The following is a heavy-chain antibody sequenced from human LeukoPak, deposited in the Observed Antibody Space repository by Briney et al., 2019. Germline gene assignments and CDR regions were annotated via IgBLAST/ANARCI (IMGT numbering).Heavy chain of an antibody. CDR3: ATPYSFDGVRYYTDF. Sequence: GGSLRLSCAASGFTFRSCWMSWFRQAPGKGLEWVANIDQSGSDTYYVDSVKGRFTITRDNARTSLYLQMNSLRVEDTAVYFSATPYSFDGVRYYTDFWGQGTLVTVSS. V-gene: IGHV3-7*01. J-gene: IGHJ4*02. D-gene: IGHD3-22*01. CDR1: GFTFRSCW. CDR2: IDQSGSDT.